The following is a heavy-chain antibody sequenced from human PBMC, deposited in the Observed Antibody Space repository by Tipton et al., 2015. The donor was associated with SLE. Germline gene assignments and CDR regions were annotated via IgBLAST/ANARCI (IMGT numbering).Heavy chain of an antibody. D-gene: IGHD1-26*01. V-gene: IGHV3-53*05. CDR3: ARVRVGATDDAFDI. CDR2: IYSGGST. CDR1: GFTVSSNY. Sequence: GSLRLSCAASGFTVSSNYMSWVRQAPGKGLEWVSVIYSGGSTYYADSVKGRFNISRDNSKNTLYLQMNSLRAEDTAVYYCARVRVGATDDAFDIWGQGTMVTVSS. J-gene: IGHJ3*02.